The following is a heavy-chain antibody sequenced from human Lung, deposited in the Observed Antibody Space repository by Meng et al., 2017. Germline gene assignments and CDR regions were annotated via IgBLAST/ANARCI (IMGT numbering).Heavy chain of an antibody. CDR3: ARGPTTMAHDFDY. CDR1: GGSFSDYY. J-gene: IGHJ4*02. CDR2: INHSGST. V-gene: IGHV4-34*01. Sequence: GQVERGGGGVLGGAGGRGGGGVVSGGSFSDYYWSWIRQPPGKGLEWIGEINHSGSTNYNPSLESRATISVDTSQNNLSLKLSSVTAADSAVYYCARGPTTMAHDFDYWGQGTLVTVSS. D-gene: IGHD4-11*01.